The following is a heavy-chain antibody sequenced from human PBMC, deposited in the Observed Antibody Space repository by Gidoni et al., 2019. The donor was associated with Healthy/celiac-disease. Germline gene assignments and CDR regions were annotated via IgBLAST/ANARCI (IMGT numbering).Heavy chain of an antibody. J-gene: IGHJ6*02. CDR3: ASGAGYYYYGMDV. V-gene: IGHV4-61*02. CDR1: GGSISSGSYY. CDR2: IYTSGST. Sequence: QVQLQESGPGLVKPSQTLSLTCTVSGGSISSGSYYWSWIRQPAGKGLEWIGRIYTSGSTNYNPSLKSRVTISVDTSKNQFSLKLSSVTAADTAVYYCASGAGYYYYGMDVWGQGTTVTVSS. D-gene: IGHD1-26*01.